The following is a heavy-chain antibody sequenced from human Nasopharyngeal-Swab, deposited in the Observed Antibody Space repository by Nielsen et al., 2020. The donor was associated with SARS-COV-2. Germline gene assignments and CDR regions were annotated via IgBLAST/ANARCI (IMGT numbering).Heavy chain of an antibody. Sequence: GESLKISCAASGFNFSSYWMSWVRQAPGKGLEWVANIKQDGSEKYYVDSVKGRFAISRDNAKNSLYLQMNSLRAEDTAVYYCARDRYYYGSGSLDYWGQGTLVTVSS. J-gene: IGHJ4*02. V-gene: IGHV3-7*01. CDR1: GFNFSSYW. CDR3: ARDRYYYGSGSLDY. D-gene: IGHD3-10*01. CDR2: IKQDGSEK.